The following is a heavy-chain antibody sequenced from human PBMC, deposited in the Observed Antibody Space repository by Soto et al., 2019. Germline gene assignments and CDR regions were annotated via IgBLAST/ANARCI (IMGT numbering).Heavy chain of an antibody. J-gene: IGHJ3*02. V-gene: IGHV3-48*04. Sequence: GGSLRLSCAASGFTFSSYSMNWVRQAPGKGLEWVSYISSSSTIYYADSVKGRFTISRDNAKNSLYLQMNSLRAEDTSVYSCARDRNWADDAFDIWGQGTMVTVSS. D-gene: IGHD7-27*01. CDR3: ARDRNWADDAFDI. CDR1: GFTFSSYS. CDR2: ISSSSTI.